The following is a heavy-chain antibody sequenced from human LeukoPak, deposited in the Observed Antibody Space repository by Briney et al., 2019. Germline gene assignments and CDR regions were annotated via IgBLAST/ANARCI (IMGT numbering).Heavy chain of an antibody. CDR2: ISAYNGNT. CDR3: ARDSDY. CDR1: GYTFTSYG. V-gene: IGHV1-18*01. J-gene: IGHJ4*02. Sequence: GASVKVSCKASGYTFTSYGISWVRQAPGQGLEWMGWISAYNGNTNYAQKFQGRVTITTDESTSTAYMELSSLRSEDTAVYYCARDSDYWGQGTLVTVSS.